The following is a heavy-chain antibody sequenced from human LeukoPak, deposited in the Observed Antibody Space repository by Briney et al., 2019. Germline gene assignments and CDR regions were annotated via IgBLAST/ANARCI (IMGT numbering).Heavy chain of an antibody. V-gene: IGHV1-69*01. CDR1: GGTFISYA. CDR3: ASVVAVAGTGFDY. J-gene: IGHJ4*02. CDR2: IIPIFGTA. D-gene: IGHD6-19*01. Sequence: ASVKVSCKASGGTFISYAISWVRQAPGQGLEWMGGIIPIFGTANYAQKFQGRVTITADESTSTAYMELSSLRSEDTAVYYCASVVAVAGTGFDYWGQGTLVTVSS.